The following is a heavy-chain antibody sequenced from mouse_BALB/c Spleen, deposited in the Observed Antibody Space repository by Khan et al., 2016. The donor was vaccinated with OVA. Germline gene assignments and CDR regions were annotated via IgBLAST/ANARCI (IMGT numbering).Heavy chain of an antibody. V-gene: IGHV1-5*01. D-gene: IGHD2-12*01. CDR2: IYPGNSDT. CDR1: GYSFTSYL. J-gene: IGHJ3*01. CDR3: ARGGYSAFAY. Sequence: VQLQQSGTVLARPGASVKMSCKASGYSFTSYLIHWVKQRPGQGLEWIGDIYPGNSDTTYNQTFKDKAKLTAGTSANNAYMELSSLTNEDSAVYSCARGGYSAFAYWGQGTLVTVSA.